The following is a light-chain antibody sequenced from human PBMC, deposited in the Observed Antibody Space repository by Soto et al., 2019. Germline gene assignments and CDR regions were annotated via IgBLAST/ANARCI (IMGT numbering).Light chain of an antibody. CDR2: DAS. V-gene: IGKV1-39*01. CDR3: QQSYSTPPT. CDR1: QSISSW. J-gene: IGKJ1*01. Sequence: DIQMTHSPSTLSASVGDRVTITCRASQSISSWLAWYQQKPGKAPKILVYDASSLHSGVPSRFSGSGSGTDFTLTISSLQPEDFATYYCQQSYSTPPTFGQGTKVDI.